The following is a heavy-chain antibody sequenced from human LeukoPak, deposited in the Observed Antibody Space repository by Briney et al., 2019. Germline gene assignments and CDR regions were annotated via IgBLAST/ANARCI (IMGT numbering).Heavy chain of an antibody. D-gene: IGHD6-13*01. CDR3: AREDQQLADY. CDR2: ISYDGTNK. CDR1: GFTFSSFE. V-gene: IGHV3-30-3*01. Sequence: GGSLRLSCAASGFTFSSFEMNWVRQAPGKGLEWVAVISYDGTNKHHADSVKGRLTISRDNSKNTLYLQMNSLRTEDTAVYYCAREDQQLADYWGQGTLVTVSS. J-gene: IGHJ4*02.